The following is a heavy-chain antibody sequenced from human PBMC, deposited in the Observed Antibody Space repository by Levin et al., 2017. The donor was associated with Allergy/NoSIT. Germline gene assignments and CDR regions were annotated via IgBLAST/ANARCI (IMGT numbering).Heavy chain of an antibody. CDR2: ISNSGSYL. CDR1: GLTFSSYS. CDR3: ATNKVLYPMTHYKY. Sequence: GASVKVSCAASGLTFSSYSMTWVRQAPGKGLEWVSSISNSGSYLHYADSVKGRFTVSRDNAQSSLYLQMNSLRVEDTAVYFCATNKVLYPMTHYKYWGQGTLVTVSS. V-gene: IGHV3-21*01. D-gene: IGHD4/OR15-4a*01. J-gene: IGHJ4*02.